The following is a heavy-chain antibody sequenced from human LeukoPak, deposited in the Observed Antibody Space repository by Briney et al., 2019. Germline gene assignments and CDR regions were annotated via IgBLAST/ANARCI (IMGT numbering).Heavy chain of an antibody. Sequence: GGSLRLSCAASGLPLRSYGVYSVRQAPGKGLEWVAVIWLDGGNKYFAHSVKGRFTISRDNSKSTLYLQMNSLRADVTAIYYCARGLGVATIPPRYYYALDVWGQGTTVTVSS. D-gene: IGHD5-24*01. CDR1: GLPLRSYG. CDR3: ARGLGVATIPPRYYYALDV. V-gene: IGHV3-33*01. J-gene: IGHJ6*02. CDR2: IWLDGGNK.